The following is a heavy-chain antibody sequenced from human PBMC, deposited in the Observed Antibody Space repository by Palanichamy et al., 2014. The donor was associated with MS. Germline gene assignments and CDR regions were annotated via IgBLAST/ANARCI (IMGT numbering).Heavy chain of an antibody. CDR1: GGSISRSNYY. CDR3: ARRNGERPWLALFDY. J-gene: IGHJ4*02. CDR2: IFYNGRTT. V-gene: IGHV4-39*01. Sequence: QLQLQESGPGLVKPSETLSLTCTVSGGSISRSNYYWGWIRQPPGKGLGWIGSIFYNGRTTYYNPSLKSRVTISVDTSKNQFSLRLSSVTAADAAVYYCARRNGERPWLALFDYWGQGTLVSVSS. D-gene: IGHD6-19*01.